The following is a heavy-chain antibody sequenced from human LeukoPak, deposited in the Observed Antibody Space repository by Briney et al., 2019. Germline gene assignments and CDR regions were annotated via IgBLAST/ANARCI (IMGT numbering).Heavy chain of an antibody. CDR1: GFTFNIYS. J-gene: IGHJ4*02. Sequence: GGSLRLSCAASGFTFNIYSMNWVRQAPGKGLEWVSYISSSSETIYYADSMKGRFTISRDNSKNTLYLQMNSLRAEDTAVYYCAKDYRPHDFWSGLVDYWGQGTLVTVSS. CDR2: ISSSSETI. V-gene: IGHV3-48*01. D-gene: IGHD3-3*01. CDR3: AKDYRPHDFWSGLVDY.